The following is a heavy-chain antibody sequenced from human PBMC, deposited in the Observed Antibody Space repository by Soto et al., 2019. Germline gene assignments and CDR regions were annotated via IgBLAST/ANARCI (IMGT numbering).Heavy chain of an antibody. Sequence: KPSETLSLTCTVSSGSISSYYWSWIRQPPGKGLEWIGYIHYTGNTNSNPSLKGRVTLSIDPSWNQFPLKLRSVTAADTAVYYCARDYKRWGGIAKDWGQGTLVTVSS. CDR3: ARDYKRWGGIAKD. J-gene: IGHJ4*02. CDR1: SGSISSYY. CDR2: IHYTGNT. V-gene: IGHV4-59*01. D-gene: IGHD6-13*01.